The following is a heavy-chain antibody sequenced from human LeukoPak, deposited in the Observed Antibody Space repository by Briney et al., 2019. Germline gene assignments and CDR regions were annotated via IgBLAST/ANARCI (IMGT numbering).Heavy chain of an antibody. CDR1: GYTLAELS. Sequence: ASVKVSCKVSGYTLAELSMHWVRQAPGKGLEWMGGFDPEDGETIYAQKFQGRVTMTEDTSTDTAYMELSSLRSEDTAVYYCATKRPAKGSGSYNAVFYYYYYMDVWGKGTTVTVSS. V-gene: IGHV1-24*01. J-gene: IGHJ6*03. CDR2: FDPEDGET. CDR3: ATKRPAKGSGSYNAVFYYYYYMDV. D-gene: IGHD3-10*01.